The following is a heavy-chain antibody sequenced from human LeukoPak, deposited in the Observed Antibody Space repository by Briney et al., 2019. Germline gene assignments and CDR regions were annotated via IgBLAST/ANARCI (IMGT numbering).Heavy chain of an antibody. Sequence: PGGSLRLSCAASGFTVSINYMSWVRQAPGKVLEWVSVIYSGGSTYYADSVKGRFTISRDNSKNTLYLQMNSLRAEDTAVYYCARDVNRASCYFDLWGHSTLVTVSS. J-gene: IGHJ2*01. CDR3: ARDVNRASCYFDL. D-gene: IGHD3-16*02. CDR2: IYSGGST. V-gene: IGHV3-53*01. CDR1: GFTVSINY.